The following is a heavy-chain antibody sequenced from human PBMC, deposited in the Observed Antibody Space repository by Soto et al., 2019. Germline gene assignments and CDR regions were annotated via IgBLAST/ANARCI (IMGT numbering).Heavy chain of an antibody. CDR1: GFTFSHYG. V-gene: IGHV3-30*03. CDR2: ISYDGSNK. D-gene: IGHD1-26*01. CDR3: GRYSGKYQGPIDY. J-gene: IGHJ4*02. Sequence: QVQLVESGGGVVQPGRSLRLSCAASGFTFSHYGIHWVRQAPGKGLEWLAVISYDGSNKHYADSVKGRFTVSRDNSKNTLYLPMNSLRAEDTAVYFCGRYSGKYQGPIDYWGQGTRVTVSS.